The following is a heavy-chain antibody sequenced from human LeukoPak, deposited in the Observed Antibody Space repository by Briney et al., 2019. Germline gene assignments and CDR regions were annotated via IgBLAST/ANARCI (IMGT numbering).Heavy chain of an antibody. CDR2: INSDGSST. CDR1: GFTFRSYW. Sequence: GGSLRLSCAASGFTFRSYWMHWVRQAPGKGLVWVSPINSDGSSTSYADSVKGRFTISRDNAKNTLYLQMNSLRVEDSAVYYCARDQIYCSGGYCYFDYWGQGTLVTVSS. CDR3: ARDQIYCSGGYCYFDY. V-gene: IGHV3-74*01. J-gene: IGHJ4*02. D-gene: IGHD2-15*01.